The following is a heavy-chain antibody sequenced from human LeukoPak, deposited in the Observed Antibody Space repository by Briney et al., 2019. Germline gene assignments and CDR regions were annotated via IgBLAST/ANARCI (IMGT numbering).Heavy chain of an antibody. J-gene: IGHJ4*02. CDR1: GGSISSSSYY. CDR3: VRQPIVVVTATTFPISRYFDY. V-gene: IGHV4-39*01. Sequence: SETLSLTCTVSGGSISSSSYYWGWIRQPSGKELVWIGCIYYSGTTYYNPSLKSRVTISVDTSKNQFSLKLSSVTAADTAVYYCVRQPIVVVTATTFPISRYFDYWGQGTLVTVSS. D-gene: IGHD2-21*02. CDR2: IYYSGTT.